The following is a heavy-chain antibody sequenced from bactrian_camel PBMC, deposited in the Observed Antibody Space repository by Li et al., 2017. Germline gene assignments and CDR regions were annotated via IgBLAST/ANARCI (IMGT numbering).Heavy chain of an antibody. Sequence: VQLVESGGGLMQPGGSLRLSCAASGYSDCMGWFRQAPGKEREGIASITPRTGYTTHADSLKGRFSVSKDNTENTLTLYLQMNSLKPEDTAMYYCAADLVTDEPSLVEREYYYWGQGTQVTVS. CDR2: ITPRTGYT. D-gene: IGHD1*01. J-gene: IGHJ4*01. V-gene: IGHV3S42*01. CDR3: AADLVTDEPSLVEREYYY. CDR1: GYSDC.